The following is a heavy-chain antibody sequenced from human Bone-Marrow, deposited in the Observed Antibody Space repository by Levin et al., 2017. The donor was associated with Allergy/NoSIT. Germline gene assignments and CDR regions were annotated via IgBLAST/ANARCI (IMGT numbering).Heavy chain of an antibody. J-gene: IGHJ4*02. CDR3: AKRRYYGSGSFAGAYYFDY. CDR2: ISGSGGST. CDR1: GFTFSSYA. Sequence: GGSLRLSCAASGFTFSSYAMSWVRQAPGKGLEWVSAISGSGGSTYYADSVKGRFTISRDNSKNTLYLQMNSLRAEDTAVYYCAKRRYYGSGSFAGAYYFDYWGQGTLVTVSS. D-gene: IGHD3-10*01. V-gene: IGHV3-23*01.